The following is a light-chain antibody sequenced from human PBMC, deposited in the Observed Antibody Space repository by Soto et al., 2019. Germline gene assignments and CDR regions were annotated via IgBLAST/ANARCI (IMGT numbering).Light chain of an antibody. J-gene: IGKJ3*01. CDR1: QSISSW. CDR2: RAS. Sequence: DIQMTQSPSTLSASVGDRVNITCRASQSISSWLAWYQQKPGKAPKLLIYRASDLQTGVPSRFSGSGSGTEFTLTISSLQTDDIATYYCHQYSSYFFTFGPGTKVDV. CDR3: HQYSSYFFT. V-gene: IGKV1-5*03.